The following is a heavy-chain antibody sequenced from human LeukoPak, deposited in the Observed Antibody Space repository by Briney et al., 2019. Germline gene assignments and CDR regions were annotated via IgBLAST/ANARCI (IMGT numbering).Heavy chain of an antibody. J-gene: IGHJ4*02. Sequence: SETLSLTCTVSGGSISSYYWSWIRQPPGKGLEWIGYIYYSGSTNYNPSLKSRATISVDTSKNQFSLKLSSVTAADTAVYYCARIGKYYYDSSGYDYWGQGTLVTVSS. CDR2: IYYSGST. V-gene: IGHV4-59*01. CDR1: GGSISSYY. D-gene: IGHD3-22*01. CDR3: ARIGKYYYDSSGYDY.